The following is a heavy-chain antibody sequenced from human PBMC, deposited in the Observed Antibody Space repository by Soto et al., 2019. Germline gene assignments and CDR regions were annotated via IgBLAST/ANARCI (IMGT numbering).Heavy chain of an antibody. J-gene: IGHJ4*02. D-gene: IGHD4-17*01. CDR2: IFFSGNT. V-gene: IGHV4-31*03. CDR1: GGSILNGGHY. Sequence: QVQLQESGPGLLKPSQTLSLTCTVSGGSILNGGHYWTWIRQHPGKGLEWIGRIFFSGNTHYNPALKSRLTFSLDTAKNQSSLKLTSVTAADTAIYYCARDNYGGMLDFAGPGTLVTVSS. CDR3: ARDNYGGMLDF.